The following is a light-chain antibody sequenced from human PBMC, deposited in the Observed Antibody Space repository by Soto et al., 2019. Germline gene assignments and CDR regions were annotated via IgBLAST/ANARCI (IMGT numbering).Light chain of an antibody. Sequence: EVVMTQSPATLSVSPGERATLSCRASQSVSSNLAWYHQKPGQAPRLLFYGASTRAIGIPVRLSGSGSGTEFTLTISSLQSEDFAVYYCKQYNNWPYTFGQGTKLEIK. CDR2: GAS. CDR3: KQYNNWPYT. CDR1: QSVSSN. J-gene: IGKJ2*01. V-gene: IGKV3-15*01.